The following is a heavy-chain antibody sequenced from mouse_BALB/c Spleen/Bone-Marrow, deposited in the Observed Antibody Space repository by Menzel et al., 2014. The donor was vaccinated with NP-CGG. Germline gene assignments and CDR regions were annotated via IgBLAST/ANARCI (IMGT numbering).Heavy chain of an antibody. D-gene: IGHD1-1*01. J-gene: IGHJ4*01. Sequence: VQLQQSGAELVKPGASVKLSCKASGYTFTGYWTHWVKQRPGQGLEWIGEINPSNGRTNYNEKFESMATLTVDKSSSTAYMQLSSLTSEDSTVFYCARLIYGSSYIVDFWGQGTSVTVSS. CDR2: INPSNGRT. CDR3: ARLIYGSSYIVDF. CDR1: GYTFTGYW. V-gene: IGHV1S81*02.